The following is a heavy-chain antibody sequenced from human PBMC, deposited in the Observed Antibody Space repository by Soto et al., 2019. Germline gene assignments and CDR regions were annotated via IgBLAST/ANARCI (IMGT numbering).Heavy chain of an antibody. CDR3: ARDGYSGRSDSFDI. CDR1: GFTFIAYT. V-gene: IGHV3-30-3*01. CDR2: ISYDGNNE. D-gene: IGHD1-26*01. Sequence: QVQLVESGGGGVQPGRTLRLSCAASGFTFIAYTMHWVRKTPGKGLEWVAVISYDGNNERYTAPVKGRFTVSRDNSKSTLYLQMNRLKSEDTAVYYCARDGYSGRSDSFDIWGQGTMVTLSS. J-gene: IGHJ3*02.